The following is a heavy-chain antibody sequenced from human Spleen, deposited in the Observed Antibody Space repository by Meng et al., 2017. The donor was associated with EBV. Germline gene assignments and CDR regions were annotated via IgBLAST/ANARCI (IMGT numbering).Heavy chain of an antibody. CDR3: ATHGSGSYSWFDP. J-gene: IGHJ5*02. Sequence: QVQLQESGPGLVKPSEXLSLTCTVSGDSISSLNWWSWVRQSPGKGLEWIGEKNPSGSPTYNPSLKSRVTISLDTSKNQLSLKLRSVTAADTAVYYCATHGSGSYSWFDPWGQGTLVTVSS. D-gene: IGHD3-10*01. CDR2: KNPSGSP. V-gene: IGHV4-4*02. CDR1: GDSISSLNW.